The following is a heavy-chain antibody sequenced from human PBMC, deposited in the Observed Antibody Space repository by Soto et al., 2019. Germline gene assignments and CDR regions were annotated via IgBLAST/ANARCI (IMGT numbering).Heavy chain of an antibody. CDR3: ARGRVEEDCSGGSCYHLDY. J-gene: IGHJ4*02. CDR2: MNPKSGNT. V-gene: IGHV1-8*01. Sequence: QVQLVQSGAEVKEPGASVKVSCKASGYTFTSDINWVRQATGQGLEYMGWMNPKSGNTDYAQKFQGRVTMTRDTSISTAYMELSSLRSEDSAVYYCARGRVEEDCSGGSCYHLDYWGQGTQVTVSS. CDR1: GYTFTSD. D-gene: IGHD2-15*01.